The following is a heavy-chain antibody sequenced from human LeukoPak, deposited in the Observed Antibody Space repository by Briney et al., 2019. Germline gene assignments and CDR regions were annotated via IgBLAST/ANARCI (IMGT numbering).Heavy chain of an antibody. CDR2: IWYDGSNK. V-gene: IGHV3-33*01. D-gene: IGHD3-10*01. J-gene: IGHJ6*02. CDR1: GFTFSSYG. Sequence: PGRSLRLSCAASGFTFSSYGMHWVRQAPGKGLEWVAVIWYDGSNKYYADSVKGRFTISRDNSKNTLYLQMNSLRAEDTAVYYCARANGESKYYYGSGSYSYYGMDVWGQGTTVTVSS. CDR3: ARANGESKYYYGSGSYSYYGMDV.